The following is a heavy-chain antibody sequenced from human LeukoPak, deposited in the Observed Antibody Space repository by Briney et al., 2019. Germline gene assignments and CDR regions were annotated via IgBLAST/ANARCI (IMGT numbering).Heavy chain of an antibody. J-gene: IGHJ3*02. Sequence: GGSLRLSCAASGFTFSSYSMNWVRQAPGKGLEWVSSISSSSSYIYYADSVKGRFTISRDNAKNSLYLQMNSLRAEDTAVYYCARVAAAGTGRAFDIWGQGTMVTVSS. CDR2: ISSSSSYI. CDR1: GFTFSSYS. V-gene: IGHV3-21*01. CDR3: ARVAAAGTGRAFDI. D-gene: IGHD6-13*01.